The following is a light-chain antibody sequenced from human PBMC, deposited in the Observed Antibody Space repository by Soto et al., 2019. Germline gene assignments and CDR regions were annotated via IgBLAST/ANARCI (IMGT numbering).Light chain of an antibody. Sequence: QSALTQPASVSGSPGQSITISCTGTSSDVGAYNYDSWYQQYPGEAPRVIIYDVSHRPAGVSNRFSGSKSSNTASLTISGLQTQDEADYYCSSYTSATTYVFGTGTKLTVL. CDR2: DVS. J-gene: IGLJ1*01. CDR3: SSYTSATTYV. V-gene: IGLV2-14*01. CDR1: SSDVGAYNY.